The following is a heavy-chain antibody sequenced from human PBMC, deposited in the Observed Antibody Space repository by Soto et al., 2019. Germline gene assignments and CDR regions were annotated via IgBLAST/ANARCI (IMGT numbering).Heavy chain of an antibody. D-gene: IGHD6-19*01. Sequence: EVQQVESGGGLVQPGGSLRLTCVASGFPFSIYSMNWVRQAPGKGLEWSSYITSDTNTIKYADSVKGRFTISRDNAKNLVYLQMNSLRDEDTAVYFCARSVEGHFDYWGQGTVVTISS. CDR3: ARSVEGHFDY. V-gene: IGHV3-48*02. J-gene: IGHJ4*02. CDR1: GFPFSIYS. CDR2: ITSDTNTI.